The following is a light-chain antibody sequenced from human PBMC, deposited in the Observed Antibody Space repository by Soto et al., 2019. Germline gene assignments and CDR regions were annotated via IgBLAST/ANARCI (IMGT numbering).Light chain of an antibody. CDR1: QSISEW. Sequence: DIQMTQSPSTLSASVGDRVTITCRASQSISEWLAWYQQKPGEAPKLLIYGASSLKTGVPSRFSGSGSGTEFTLTISSLQPDDFATYYCQQYNSDSHTFGQGTKLEI. CDR3: QQYNSDSHT. CDR2: GAS. V-gene: IGKV1-5*01. J-gene: IGKJ2*01.